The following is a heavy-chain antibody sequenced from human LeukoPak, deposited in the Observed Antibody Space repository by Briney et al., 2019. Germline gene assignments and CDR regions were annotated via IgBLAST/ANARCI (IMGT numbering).Heavy chain of an antibody. V-gene: IGHV3-7*01. J-gene: IGHJ4*02. D-gene: IGHD3-10*01. CDR1: GFTFSSYW. CDR2: IKQDGSEK. Sequence: GGSLRLSCAASGFTFSSYWMSWVRQAPGKGLEWVANIKQDGSEKYYVDSVKGRFTISRDNAKNSLYLQMNSLRAEDTAVYYCASGREYYGSGSYSYWGQGTLVTVSS. CDR3: ASGREYYGSGSYSY.